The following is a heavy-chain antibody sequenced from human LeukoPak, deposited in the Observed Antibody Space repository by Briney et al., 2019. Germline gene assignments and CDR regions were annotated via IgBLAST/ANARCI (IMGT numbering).Heavy chain of an antibody. CDR3: ARVPTIYGVDMYYFDY. J-gene: IGHJ4*02. D-gene: IGHD3-3*01. CDR1: GGSISSGDYY. V-gene: IGHV4-30-4*08. Sequence: PSQTLSLTCTVSGGSISSGDYYWSWIRQPPGKGLEWIGYIYYSGSTYYNPSLKSRVTISVDTSKNQFSLRLASVTTADTAVYYCARVPTIYGVDMYYFDYWGQGTLVTVSS. CDR2: IYYSGST.